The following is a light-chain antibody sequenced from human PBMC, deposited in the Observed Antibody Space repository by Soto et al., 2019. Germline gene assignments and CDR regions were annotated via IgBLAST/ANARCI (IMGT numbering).Light chain of an antibody. J-gene: IGLJ3*02. CDR3: CSHSSSITWM. V-gene: IGLV2-14*03. CDR2: EVT. CDR1: SSDVGGYNF. Sequence: QPVLTQTASVSGSPGQSITISCTGTSSDVGGYNFVSWYQQHPGKAPKLIIHEVTNRPSGVSGRFSGSKSGNTAFLTISGLQAEDEAVYYCCSHSSSITWMFGGGTKLT.